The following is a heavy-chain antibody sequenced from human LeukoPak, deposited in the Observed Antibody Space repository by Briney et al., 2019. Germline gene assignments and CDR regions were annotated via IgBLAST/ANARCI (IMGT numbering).Heavy chain of an antibody. Sequence: PSETLSLTCTVSGVSISSYYRSWIRQPPGKGLEWIGYIYYSGSTNYNPSLKSRVTISVDTSKNQFSLKLSSVTAADTAVYYCARVGVDRGSIWGQGTMVTVSS. CDR2: IYYSGST. J-gene: IGHJ3*02. V-gene: IGHV4-59*01. CDR1: GVSISSYY. D-gene: IGHD3-16*01. CDR3: ARVGVDRGSI.